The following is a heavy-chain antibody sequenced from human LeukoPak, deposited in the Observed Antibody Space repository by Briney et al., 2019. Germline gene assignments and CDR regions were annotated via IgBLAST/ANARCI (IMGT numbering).Heavy chain of an antibody. CDR2: ISGSGGST. Sequence: GGSLRLTCAASGFTFSNAWMSWVRQAPGKGLEWVSAISGSGGSTYYADSVKGRFTISRDNSKNTLYLQMNSLRAEDTAVYYCAKEGCSSTSCLFDYWGQGTLVTVSS. CDR3: AKEGCSSTSCLFDY. V-gene: IGHV3-23*01. J-gene: IGHJ4*02. D-gene: IGHD2-2*01. CDR1: GFTFSNAW.